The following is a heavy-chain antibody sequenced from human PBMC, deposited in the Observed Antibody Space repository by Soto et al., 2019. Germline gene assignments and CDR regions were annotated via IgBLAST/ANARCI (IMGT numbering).Heavy chain of an antibody. CDR1: GFTFSSYA. J-gene: IGHJ5*02. V-gene: IGHV3-23*01. D-gene: IGHD3-10*01. Sequence: PGGSLRLSCAASGFTFSSYAMSWVRQAPGKGLEWVSAISGSGGSTYYADSVKGRFTISRDNSKNTLYLQMNSLRAEDTAVYYCAKEANYYGSGSYRYRNWFDPWGQGTLVTAPQ. CDR3: AKEANYYGSGSYRYRNWFDP. CDR2: ISGSGGST.